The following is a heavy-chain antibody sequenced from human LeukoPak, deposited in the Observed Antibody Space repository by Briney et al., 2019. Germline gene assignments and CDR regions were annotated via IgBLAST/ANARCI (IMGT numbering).Heavy chain of an antibody. CDR3: AKLASPGYCSGGTCLFDF. V-gene: IGHV3-23*01. CDR2: TVGGRPDT. CDR1: GFTFINYA. D-gene: IGHD2-15*01. J-gene: IGHJ4*02. Sequence: PGGSLRLSCAASGFTFINYAMSWVRQTPGKGLEWVSATVGGRPDTYHADSVRGRFTISRDNSKNTLYLQMNSLRAEDTAVYYCAKLASPGYCSGGTCLFDFWGQGTLVTVSS.